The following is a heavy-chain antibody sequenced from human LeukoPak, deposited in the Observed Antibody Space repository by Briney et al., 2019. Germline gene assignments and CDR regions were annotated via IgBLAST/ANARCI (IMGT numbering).Heavy chain of an antibody. CDR1: GYTFTTYG. D-gene: IGHD2-2*01. Sequence: ASVKVSCKASGYTFTTYGISWVRQAPGQGLEWMGWISAYNGNTNYAQKLQGRVTMTTDTSTSTAYMELRSLRSDDTAVYYCARDRYCSSTSCYGGGLKYWGQGTLVTVSS. CDR3: ARDRYCSSTSCYGGGLKY. J-gene: IGHJ4*02. CDR2: ISAYNGNT. V-gene: IGHV1-18*01.